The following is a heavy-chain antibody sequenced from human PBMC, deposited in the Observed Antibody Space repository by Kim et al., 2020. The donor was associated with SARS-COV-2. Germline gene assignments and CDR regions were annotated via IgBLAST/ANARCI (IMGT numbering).Heavy chain of an antibody. CDR2: ISYDGSNK. V-gene: IGHV3-30*04. D-gene: IGHD6-19*01. CDR3: ARDLPEPSSGWYAPFDY. Sequence: GGSLRLFCAASGFTFSSYAMHWVRQAPGKGLEWVAVISYDGSNKYYADSVKGRFTISRDNSKNTLYLQMNSLRAEDTAVYYCARDLPEPSSGWYAPFDYWGQGTLVTVSS. J-gene: IGHJ4*02. CDR1: GFTFSSYA.